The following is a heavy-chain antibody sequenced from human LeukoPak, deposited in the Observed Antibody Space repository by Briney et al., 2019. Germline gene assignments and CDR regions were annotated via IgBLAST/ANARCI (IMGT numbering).Heavy chain of an antibody. D-gene: IGHD6-19*01. CDR1: GFIVSSNY. Sequence: GGSLRLSCAASGFIVSSNYMSWVRQAPGKGLEWVSLIYSGGNTYYADPVKGRFTISRDNSKNTLYLQMNSLRAEDTALYYCAREWIAVPGTVDYWGQGTLVTVSS. CDR3: AREWIAVPGTVDY. V-gene: IGHV3-66*01. CDR2: IYSGGNT. J-gene: IGHJ4*02.